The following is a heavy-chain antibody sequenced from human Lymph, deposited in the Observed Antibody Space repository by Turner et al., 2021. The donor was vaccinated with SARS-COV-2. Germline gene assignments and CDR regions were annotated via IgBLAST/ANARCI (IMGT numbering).Heavy chain of an antibody. J-gene: IGHJ4*02. Sequence: EVQLVESGGGVVQPGGSLRLSCAASGFTFDDYAMHWVRQAPGMGLECVSLISGDGCSTYYADSVKGRFTISRDDSKNSLYLQINSLRTEDTALYYCAKEGLSGRRLQFVPYFAYWGQGTLVSVSS. D-gene: IGHD5-12*01. V-gene: IGHV3-43*02. CDR3: AKEGLSGRRLQFVPYFAY. CDR1: GFTFDDYA. CDR2: ISGDGCST.